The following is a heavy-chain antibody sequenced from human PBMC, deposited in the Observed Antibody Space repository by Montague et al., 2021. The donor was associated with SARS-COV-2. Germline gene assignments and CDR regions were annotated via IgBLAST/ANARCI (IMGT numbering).Heavy chain of an antibody. CDR2: IYYSGST. Sequence: SETLSLTCTVSGGSISSSSYYWGWIRQPPGKGLEWIGSIYYSGSTYYNPSLKSRVTISVDTSKNQFSLKLRSVTAADTAVYYCARRKDCYGSGSYPNWGQGTLVTVSS. D-gene: IGHD3-10*01. J-gene: IGHJ4*02. CDR1: GGSISSSSYY. CDR3: ARRKDCYGSGSYPN. V-gene: IGHV4-39*01.